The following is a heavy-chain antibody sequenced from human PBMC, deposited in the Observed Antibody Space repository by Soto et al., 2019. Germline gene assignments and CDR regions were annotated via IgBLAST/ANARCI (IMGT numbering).Heavy chain of an antibody. J-gene: IGHJ4*02. Sequence: QVQLVQSGAEVKKPGASVKVSCKASGYTFTGYYMHWVRQAPGQGLEWMGWINPNSGGTNYAQKFQGRVTMTRDTSIRTAYMELSRLRSDDTAVYYCAARGTRYGTALYYFDYWGQGTLVTVSS. V-gene: IGHV1-2*02. CDR1: GYTFTGYY. CDR3: AARGTRYGTALYYFDY. CDR2: INPNSGGT. D-gene: IGHD1-1*01.